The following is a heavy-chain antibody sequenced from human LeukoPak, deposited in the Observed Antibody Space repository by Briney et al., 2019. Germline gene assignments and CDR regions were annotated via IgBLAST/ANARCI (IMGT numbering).Heavy chain of an antibody. CDR1: GGSISSGSYY. V-gene: IGHV4-61*02. Sequence: SETLSLTCTVSGGSISSGSYYWSWIRQPAGKGLEWIGRIYTSGSTNYNPSLKSRVTISVDTSKNQFSLKLSSVTAADTAVYYCARVHVGSGSYSWFDPWGQGTLVTVSS. CDR3: ARVHVGSGSYSWFDP. J-gene: IGHJ5*02. CDR2: IYTSGST. D-gene: IGHD3-10*01.